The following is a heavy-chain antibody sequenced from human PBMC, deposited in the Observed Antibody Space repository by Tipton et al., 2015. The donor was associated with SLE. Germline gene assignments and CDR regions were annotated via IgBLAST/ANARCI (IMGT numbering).Heavy chain of an antibody. CDR1: GGSISGSSYY. Sequence: LRLSCTVSGGSISGSSYYWGWIRQPPGKGLEWIGSIYYSGSTYYNPSLKSRVTISVDTSKNQFSLKPSSVTAADTAVYYCARRVRGGDYAYYFDYWGQGTLVTVSS. D-gene: IGHD2-21*02. CDR2: IYYSGST. J-gene: IGHJ4*02. V-gene: IGHV4-39*07. CDR3: ARRVRGGDYAYYFDY.